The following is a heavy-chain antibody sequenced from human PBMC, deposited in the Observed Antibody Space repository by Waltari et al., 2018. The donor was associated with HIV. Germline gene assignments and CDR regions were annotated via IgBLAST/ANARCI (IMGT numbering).Heavy chain of an antibody. CDR1: GGSFSGYY. Sequence: QVQLQQWGAGLLKPSETLSLTCAVYGGSFSGYYWSWIRQPPGKGLEWIGEINHSGSTNYNPPLKSRVTISVDTSKNQFSLKLSSVTAADTAVYYCAAYSSGWYYSGMDVWGQGTTVTVSS. V-gene: IGHV4-34*01. D-gene: IGHD6-19*01. CDR3: AAYSSGWYYSGMDV. J-gene: IGHJ6*02. CDR2: INHSGST.